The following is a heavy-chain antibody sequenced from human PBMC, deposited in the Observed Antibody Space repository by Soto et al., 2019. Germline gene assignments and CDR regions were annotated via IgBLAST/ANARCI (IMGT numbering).Heavy chain of an antibody. CDR2: ISAFNGNT. V-gene: IGHV1-18*01. J-gene: IGHJ6*03. CDR3: ARDRGVAPPVAGNTHYYYYMDV. D-gene: IGHD6-19*01. Sequence: QDQLVQSGAEVKKPGASVTVSCKASGYSFTNYGVTWVRQAPGQALAWMGWISAFNGNTHYAQNLQGRVTMTTDASMSTAYMELRSLRSDDTAVYYCARDRGVAPPVAGNTHYYYYMDVWGKGTTVTVSS. CDR1: GYSFTNYG.